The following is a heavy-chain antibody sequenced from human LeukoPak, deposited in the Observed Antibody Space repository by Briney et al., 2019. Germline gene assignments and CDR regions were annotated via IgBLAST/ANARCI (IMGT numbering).Heavy chain of an antibody. D-gene: IGHD3-3*01. V-gene: IGHV3-48*04. CDR3: ARTRITIFGLVPSPNMDV. J-gene: IGHJ6*03. Sequence: PGGSLRLSCAASGFTFSSYSMNWVRQAPGKGLEWVSYISSSSSTIYYADSVKGRFTISRDNAKNSLYLQMNSLRAEDTAVYYCARTRITIFGLVPSPNMDVWYKGTTAIVT. CDR1: GFTFSSYS. CDR2: ISSSSSTI.